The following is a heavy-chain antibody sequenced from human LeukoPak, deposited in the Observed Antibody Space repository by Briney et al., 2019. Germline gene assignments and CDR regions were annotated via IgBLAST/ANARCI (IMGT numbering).Heavy chain of an antibody. D-gene: IGHD1-14*01. CDR3: AKADSARGVTLKTTIDY. CDR2: ISGSGGST. CDR1: GFTFSSNA. V-gene: IGHV3-23*01. J-gene: IGHJ4*02. Sequence: PGGSLRLSCAASGFTFSSNAMSWVRQARGKGLEWVSVISGSGGSTYYADSVKGRFTISRDNSKNTLYLQMNSLRGEDTAVCYCAKADSARGVTLKTTIDYWGQGTLVTVSS.